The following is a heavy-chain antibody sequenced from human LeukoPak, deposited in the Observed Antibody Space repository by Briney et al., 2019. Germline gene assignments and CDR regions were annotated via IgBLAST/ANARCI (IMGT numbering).Heavy chain of an antibody. D-gene: IGHD3-9*01. J-gene: IGHJ3*02. V-gene: IGHV3-30-3*01. CDR3: ARDLVAEGDAFDI. Sequence: GTSLRLSCEASGFTFSSYAMHWVRQAPGKGLEWVALISFDGSNKYYADSVKGRFTISRDNSKNTLYLHMNSLRAEDTAVYYCARDLVAEGDAFDIWGQGTMVTVSS. CDR1: GFTFSSYA. CDR2: ISFDGSNK.